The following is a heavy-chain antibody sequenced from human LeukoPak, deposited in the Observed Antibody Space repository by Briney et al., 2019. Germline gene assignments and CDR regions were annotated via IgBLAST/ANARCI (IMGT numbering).Heavy chain of an antibody. Sequence: PSETLSLTCTVSGGSISSYYWSWIRQPPGKGLEGIGYIYYSGSTNYNPSLKSRVTISVDTSKNQFSLKLSSVTAADTAVYYCARVAGYSYGYGIDCWGQGTLVTVSS. CDR3: ARVAGYSYGYGIDC. J-gene: IGHJ4*02. V-gene: IGHV4-59*01. CDR1: GGSISSYY. CDR2: IYYSGST. D-gene: IGHD5-18*01.